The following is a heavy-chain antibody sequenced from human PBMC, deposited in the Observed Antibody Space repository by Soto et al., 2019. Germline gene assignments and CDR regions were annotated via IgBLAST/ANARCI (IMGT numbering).Heavy chain of an antibody. J-gene: IGHJ3*02. V-gene: IGHV3-72*01. D-gene: IGHD3-22*01. CDR1: GFTFSDHY. Sequence: GGSLTLSCAASGFTFSDHYMDWVRQAPGKGLEWVGRIRNKAKDYRADYAASVTGRFSISRDDSQNSVNLQMTSLKTDDTAVYYCVRVNYFDSTGYSLDAFDIWGQGTMATVSS. CDR2: IRNKAKDYRA. CDR3: VRVNYFDSTGYSLDAFDI.